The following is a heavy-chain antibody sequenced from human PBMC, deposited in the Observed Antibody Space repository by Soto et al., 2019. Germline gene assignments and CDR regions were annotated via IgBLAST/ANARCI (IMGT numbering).Heavy chain of an antibody. CDR3: AKAMTRSVEGAEDY. CDR2: INHSGST. V-gene: IGHV4-34*01. Sequence: PWETLSLTCAVYGVSSSGYYWSWLRQPPGKGLEWIGEINHSGSTNYNPSLKSRVTISVDTSKNQFSLKLSSVTAADTAVYYCAKAMTRSVEGAEDYWGQGTLVTVSS. J-gene: IGHJ4*02. CDR1: GVSSSGYY. D-gene: IGHD1-26*01.